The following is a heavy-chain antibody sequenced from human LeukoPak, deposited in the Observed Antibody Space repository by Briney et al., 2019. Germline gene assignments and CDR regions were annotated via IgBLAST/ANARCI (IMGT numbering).Heavy chain of an antibody. V-gene: IGHV4-39*07. Sequence: PSETLSLTCTVSGGSISSISYYWGWIRQPPGKGLEWIGSIYYSGSTYDNPSLKSRVTISVDKSKNQFSLKLSSVTAADTAVYYCARVVRGVIPLFYYYYYYMDVWGKGTTVTISS. CDR2: IYYSGST. D-gene: IGHD3-10*01. CDR3: ARVVRGVIPLFYYYYYYMDV. CDR1: GGSISSISYY. J-gene: IGHJ6*03.